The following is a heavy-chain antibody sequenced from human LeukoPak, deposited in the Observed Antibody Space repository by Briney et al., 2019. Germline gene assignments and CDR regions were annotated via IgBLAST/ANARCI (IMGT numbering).Heavy chain of an antibody. CDR2: IIPIFGTA. J-gene: IGHJ5*02. V-gene: IGHV1-69*01. D-gene: IGHD2-2*02. Sequence: SVKVSCKASGGTFSSYAISWVRQAPGQGLEWMGGIIPIFGTANYAQKFQGRVTITADESTSTAYMELSSLRSADTAVYYCAREPPVYCSSTSCYNDPFDPWGQGTLVTVSS. CDR3: AREPPVYCSSTSCYNDPFDP. CDR1: GGTFSSYA.